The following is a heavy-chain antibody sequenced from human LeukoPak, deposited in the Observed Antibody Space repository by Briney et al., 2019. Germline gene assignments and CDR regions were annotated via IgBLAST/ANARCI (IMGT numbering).Heavy chain of an antibody. D-gene: IGHD2-2*02. Sequence: GGSLRLSCAASGFTFSSYAMSWVRQAPGKGLEWVSAISGSGGSTYYTDSVKGRFTISRDNSKNTLYLQMNSLRAEDTAVYYCAKAPVVVPAAIDYWGQGTLVTVSS. CDR3: AKAPVVVPAAIDY. J-gene: IGHJ4*02. V-gene: IGHV3-23*01. CDR1: GFTFSSYA. CDR2: ISGSGGST.